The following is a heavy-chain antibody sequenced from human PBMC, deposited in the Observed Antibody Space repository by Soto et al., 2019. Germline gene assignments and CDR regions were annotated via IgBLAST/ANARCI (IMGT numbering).Heavy chain of an antibody. D-gene: IGHD2-15*01. Sequence: EVQLVESGGGLVQPGGSLRLSCAASGFTVSSNYMSWVRQAPGKGLEWVSVIYSGGSTYYADSVKGRFTISRDNSKNTLYLQMNSLRAEDTAVYYCASAIVRYCSGGSCYGEYYFDYWGQGTLVTVSS. CDR3: ASAIVRYCSGGSCYGEYYFDY. J-gene: IGHJ4*02. CDR2: IYSGGST. V-gene: IGHV3-66*01. CDR1: GFTVSSNY.